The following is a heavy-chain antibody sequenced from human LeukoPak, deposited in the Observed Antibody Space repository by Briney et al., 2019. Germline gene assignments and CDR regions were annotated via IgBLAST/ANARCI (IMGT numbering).Heavy chain of an antibody. Sequence: SETLSLTCTVSGGSISSYYWSWIRQPPGKGLEWIGEINHSGSTNYNPSLKSRVTISVDTSKNQFSLKLSSVTAADTAVYYCARGPFYYGSGSYYTWVDYWGQGTLVTVSS. CDR3: ARGPFYYGSGSYYTWVDY. J-gene: IGHJ4*02. V-gene: IGHV4-34*01. CDR1: GGSISSYY. CDR2: INHSGST. D-gene: IGHD3-10*01.